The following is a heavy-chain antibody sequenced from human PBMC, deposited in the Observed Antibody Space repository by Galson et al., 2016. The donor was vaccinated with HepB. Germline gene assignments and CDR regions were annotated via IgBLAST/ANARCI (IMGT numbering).Heavy chain of an antibody. CDR3: ARLGGAYCGGDCYSGSYYFDY. Sequence: QSGAEVKKPGESLRISCQGSGYDFTYYWIGWVRQMPGKGLEWMGITYPGDSDTRYNPSSQGQVTIPADKSISTAYLQWTSLKASDTAIYYCARLGGAYCGGDCYSGSYYFDYWGREPWSPSPQ. J-gene: IGHJ4*02. CDR1: GYDFTYYW. V-gene: IGHV5-51*01. D-gene: IGHD2-21*02. CDR2: TYPGDSDT.